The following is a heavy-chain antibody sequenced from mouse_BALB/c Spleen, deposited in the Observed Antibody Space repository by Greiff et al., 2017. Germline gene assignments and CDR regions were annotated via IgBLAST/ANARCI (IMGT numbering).Heavy chain of an antibody. CDR2: ISDGGSYT. Sequence: EVKLVESGGGLVKPGGSLKLSCAASGFTFSDYYMYWVRQTPEKRLEWVATISDGGSYTYYPDSVKGRFTISRDNAKNNLYLQMSSLKSEDTAMYYCAREGDGPYAMDYWGQGTSVTVSS. CDR3: AREGDGPYAMDY. CDR1: GFTFSDYY. V-gene: IGHV5-4*02. J-gene: IGHJ4*01. D-gene: IGHD2-3*01.